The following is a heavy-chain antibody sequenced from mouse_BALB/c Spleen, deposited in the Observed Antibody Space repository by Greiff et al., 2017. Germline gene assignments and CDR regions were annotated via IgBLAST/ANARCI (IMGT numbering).Heavy chain of an antibody. V-gene: IGHV1-4*01. J-gene: IGHJ3*01. Sequence: VQLQQSGAELARPGASVKMSRKASGYTFTSYTMHWVKQRPGQGLEWIGYINPSSGYTNYNQKFKDKATLTADKSSSTAYMQLSSLTSEDSAVYYCAREIYDGGFAYWGEGTVVSVSA. D-gene: IGHD2-12*01. CDR3: AREIYDGGFAY. CDR2: INPSSGYT. CDR1: GYTFTSYT.